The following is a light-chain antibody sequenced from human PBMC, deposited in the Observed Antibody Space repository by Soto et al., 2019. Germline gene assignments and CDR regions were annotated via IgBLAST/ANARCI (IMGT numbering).Light chain of an antibody. CDR3: QQYSSYPWT. CDR2: KAS. J-gene: IGKJ1*01. CDR1: QSISSW. Sequence: DIQMTQSPSTLSASVGDRVTITCRASQSISSWVAWYQQKPVKAPKLLIYKASSLESGVPSRFSGSGSGTEFTLTISSLQPDDFATYYCQQYSSYPWTFGQGTKV. V-gene: IGKV1-5*03.